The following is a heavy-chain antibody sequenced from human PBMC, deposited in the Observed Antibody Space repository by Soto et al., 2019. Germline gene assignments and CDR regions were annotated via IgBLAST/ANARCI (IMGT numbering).Heavy chain of an antibody. CDR3: AKAVGPRWLVPFDY. CDR2: ISWNSGSI. D-gene: IGHD6-19*01. CDR1: GFTLDDYA. Sequence: GGSLRLSCAASGFTLDDYAMHWVRQAPGKGLEWVSGISWNSGSIGYADSVKGRFTISRDNAKNSLYLQMNSLRAEDTALYYCAKAVGPRWLVPFDYWGQGTLVTVSS. V-gene: IGHV3-9*01. J-gene: IGHJ4*02.